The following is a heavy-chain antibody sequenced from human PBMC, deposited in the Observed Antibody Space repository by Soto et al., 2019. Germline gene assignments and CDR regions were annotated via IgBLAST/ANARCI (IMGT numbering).Heavy chain of an antibody. J-gene: IGHJ4*02. V-gene: IGHV4-59*08. CDR1: GGSISSYY. D-gene: IGHD3-22*01. Sequence: SETLSLTCTVSGGSISSYYWSWIRQPPGKGLEWIGYIYYSGSTNYNPSLKSRVTISVDTSKNQFSLKLSSVTAADTAVYYCARVVHDSSGSYFDLWGQGTLVTVSS. CDR3: ARVVHDSSGSYFDL. CDR2: IYYSGST.